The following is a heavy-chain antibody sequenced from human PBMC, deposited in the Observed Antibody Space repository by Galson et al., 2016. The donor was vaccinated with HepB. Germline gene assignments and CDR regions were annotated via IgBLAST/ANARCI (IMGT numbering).Heavy chain of an antibody. CDR2: IIPVFGTP. V-gene: IGHV1-69*13. CDR1: GGTFSSYA. Sequence: SVKVSCKASGGTFSSYAINWVRQAPGQGLEWMGGIIPVFGTPNYAQKFQGRVTITADESTSTAYMELSSLRSEDTAVYYCARVRYSTTWYFDYWGQGTLVTVSS. D-gene: IGHD6-13*01. J-gene: IGHJ4*02. CDR3: ARVRYSTTWYFDY.